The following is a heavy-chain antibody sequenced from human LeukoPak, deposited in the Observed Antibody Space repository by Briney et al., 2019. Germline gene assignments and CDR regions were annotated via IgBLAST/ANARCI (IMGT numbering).Heavy chain of an antibody. CDR1: GYTFTSYA. D-gene: IGHD3-9*01. CDR3: AKDRRGILTGYNGY. V-gene: IGHV1-3*01. Sequence: ASVKASCKASGYTFTSYAMHWVRQAPGQRLEWMGWINAGNGNTKYSQKFQGRVTITRDTSASTAYIELSSLRSEDTAVYYCAKDRRGILTGYNGYWGQGTLVTVSS. J-gene: IGHJ4*02. CDR2: INAGNGNT.